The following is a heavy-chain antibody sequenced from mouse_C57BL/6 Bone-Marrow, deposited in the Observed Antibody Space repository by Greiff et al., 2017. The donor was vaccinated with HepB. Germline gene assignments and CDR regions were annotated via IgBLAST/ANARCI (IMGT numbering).Heavy chain of an antibody. V-gene: IGHV5-6*01. CDR3: ARPIWDVEFAY. J-gene: IGHJ3*01. CDR1: GFTFSSYG. Sequence: EVQLVESGGDLVKPGGSLKLSCAASGFTFSSYGMSWVRQTPDKRLEWVATISSGGSYTYYPDSVKGRFTISRDNAKNTLYLQMSSLKSEDTAMYYCARPIWDVEFAYWGQGTLVTVSA. CDR2: ISSGGSYT. D-gene: IGHD4-1*01.